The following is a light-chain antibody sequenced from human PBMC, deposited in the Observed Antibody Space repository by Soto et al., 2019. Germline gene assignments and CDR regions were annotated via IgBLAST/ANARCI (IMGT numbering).Light chain of an antibody. CDR3: QQANSCPWT. CDR2: AAS. CDR1: QGVGSW. V-gene: IGKV1-12*01. J-gene: IGKJ1*01. Sequence: DIQMTQSPSSVSAPVGDRVTITCRASQGVGSWLAWYQQKPGKAPKLLIFAASSLQSGVPSRSSGSGSGTDFTLTISSLQPEDVARYYCQQANSCPWTFGQGTKVEIK.